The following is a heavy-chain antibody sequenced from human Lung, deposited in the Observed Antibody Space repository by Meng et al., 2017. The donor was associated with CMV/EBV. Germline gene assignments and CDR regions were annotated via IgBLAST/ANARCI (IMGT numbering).Heavy chain of an antibody. CDR1: GGSFSGYY. J-gene: IGHJ6*02. CDR2: INHSGST. V-gene: IGHV4-34*01. CDR3: AAIAAAERNGMDV. D-gene: IGHD6-13*01. Sequence: LXCAVYGGSFSGYYWSWIRQPPGKGLEWIGEINHSGSTNYNPSLKSRVTISVDTSKNQFSLKLSSVTAADTAVYYCAAIAAAERNGMDVWGQGNTVNGAS.